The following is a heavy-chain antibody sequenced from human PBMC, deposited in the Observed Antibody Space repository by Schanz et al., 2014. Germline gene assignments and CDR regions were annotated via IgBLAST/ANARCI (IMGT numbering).Heavy chain of an antibody. CDR1: GFTFSSYA. J-gene: IGHJ4*02. CDR3: AASSGWHPSTDY. CDR2: ISGDHRNT. Sequence: EVQLVESGGGLVQPGGSLRLSCAASGFTFSSYAMSWVRQAPGKGLEWVSSISGDHRNTFYADSVKGRFTISRDNSKSSLYLQMNSLRVEDTAVYYCAASSGWHPSTDYWGQGTLVTVSS. V-gene: IGHV3-23*04. D-gene: IGHD6-19*01.